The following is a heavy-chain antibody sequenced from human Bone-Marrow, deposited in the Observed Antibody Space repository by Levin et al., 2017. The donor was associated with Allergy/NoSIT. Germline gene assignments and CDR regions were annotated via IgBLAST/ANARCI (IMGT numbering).Heavy chain of an antibody. V-gene: IGHV7-4-1*02. CDR2: IVTNTGRP. CDR3: ARDDSDSSGYYLGND. J-gene: IGHJ4*02. D-gene: IGHD3-22*01. Sequence: ASVKVSCKASGYPFTSYPINWVRQAPGQGLEWMGWIVTNTGRPTYAQGFTGRFVFSLDTSVSTAYLQISTLKAEDTAVYYCARDDSDSSGYYLGNDWRQGTLVTVSS. CDR1: GYPFTSYP.